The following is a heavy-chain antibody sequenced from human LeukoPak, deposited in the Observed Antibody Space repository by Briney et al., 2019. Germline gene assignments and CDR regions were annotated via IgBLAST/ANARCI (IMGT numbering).Heavy chain of an antibody. CDR1: GCSLSRSSYY. V-gene: IGHV4-39*01. D-gene: IGHD3-10*01. CDR3: ASVRRGFGESSKYYAYYYMGV. Sequence: SETLSLTCTVSGCSLSRSSYYWVWIRQPPGKGLEGIGNIYYSGSTYYNPSLKRRVTISLDTSKNQFSLKLSSVTAADTAVYYCASVRRGFGESSKYYAYYYMGVWGKGTTVTISS. CDR2: IYYSGST. J-gene: IGHJ6*03.